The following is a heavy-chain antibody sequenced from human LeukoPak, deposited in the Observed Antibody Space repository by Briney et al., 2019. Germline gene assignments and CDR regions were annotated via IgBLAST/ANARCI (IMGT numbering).Heavy chain of an antibody. CDR2: VIPTLGIA. D-gene: IGHD5-18*01. Sequence: SVKVSCKASGGTFSSYAISWVRQAPGQGLEWVGRVIPTLGIANYAQSFQGRVTITADKSTGTAYMHLSSLRSEDTAVYYCAREYGGGYSYGYYYWGQGTLVSVSS. CDR3: AREYGGGYSYGYYY. V-gene: IGHV1-69*04. CDR1: GGTFSSYA. J-gene: IGHJ4*02.